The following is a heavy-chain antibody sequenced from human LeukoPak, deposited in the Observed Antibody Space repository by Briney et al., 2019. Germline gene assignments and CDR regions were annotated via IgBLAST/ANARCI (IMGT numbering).Heavy chain of an antibody. D-gene: IGHD2-2*01. Sequence: SETLSLTCAVYGGSFSGYYWSWIRQPPGKGLEWIGEINHSGNTNYNPSLKSRVTISVDTSKNQFSLKLSSVTAADTAVYYCARDGCSGPGCYGNWFDPWGQGTLVTVSS. J-gene: IGHJ5*01. V-gene: IGHV4-34*01. CDR3: ARDGCSGPGCYGNWFDP. CDR1: GGSFSGYY. CDR2: INHSGNT.